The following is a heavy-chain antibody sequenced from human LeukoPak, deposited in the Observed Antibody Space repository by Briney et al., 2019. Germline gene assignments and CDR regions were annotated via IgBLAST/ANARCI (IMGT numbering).Heavy chain of an antibody. V-gene: IGHV4-34*01. CDR3: ARGEWELKPPNWFDP. CDR1: GGSFSGYY. D-gene: IGHD1-26*01. CDR2: INHSGST. Sequence: SETLSLTCAVYGGSFSGYYWTWIRQPPGKGLEWIGEINHSGSTNYNPSLKSRVTISVDTSKNQFSLKLSSVTAADTAVYYCARGEWELKPPNWFDPWGQGIMVTVSP. J-gene: IGHJ5*02.